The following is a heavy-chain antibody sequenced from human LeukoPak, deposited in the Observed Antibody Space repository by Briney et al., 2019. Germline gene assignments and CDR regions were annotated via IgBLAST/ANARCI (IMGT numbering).Heavy chain of an antibody. Sequence: GGSLRLSCAASGFSFNNYAMSWVRQAPGKGLEWVSGISGSGDSTDYVDSVKGRLTISRDNSKNTLYLQMNSLRAEDTAVYYCAKTPHPTRSTCFDYWGQGTLVTVSS. CDR3: AKTPHPTRSTCFDY. V-gene: IGHV3-23*01. J-gene: IGHJ4*02. CDR1: GFSFNNYA. D-gene: IGHD5/OR15-5a*01. CDR2: ISGSGDST.